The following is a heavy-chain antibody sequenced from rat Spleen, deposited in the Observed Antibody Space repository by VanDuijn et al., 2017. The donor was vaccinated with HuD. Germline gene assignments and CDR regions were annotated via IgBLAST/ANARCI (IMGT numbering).Heavy chain of an antibody. Sequence: EVKLVESGGGLVQPGRSLRLSCAASGFNFNDYWMGWVRQAPGKGLEWVASITNASGGTHYRDSVKGRFTISRDNAKSTLYLQMDSLRSEDTATYYCARLPGYNSRGVMDAWGQGASVTVSS. J-gene: IGHJ4*01. V-gene: IGHV5-31*01. CDR2: ITNASGGT. CDR3: ARLPGYNSRGVMDA. D-gene: IGHD1-4*01. CDR1: GFNFNDYW.